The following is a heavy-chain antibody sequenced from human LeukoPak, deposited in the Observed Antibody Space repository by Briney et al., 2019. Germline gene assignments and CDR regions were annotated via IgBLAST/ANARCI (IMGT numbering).Heavy chain of an antibody. V-gene: IGHV1-46*01. CDR1: GYTFTSYD. Sequence: ASVKVSCKASGYTFTSYDMHWVRQAPGQGLEWMGIINPSGGCTSYAQIFQGRVTMTRDTSTSTVYMGLSSLRSEDTAVYYCARGGSSWYRGSFQHWGQGTLVTVSS. CDR3: ARGGSSWYRGSFQH. CDR2: INPSGGCT. D-gene: IGHD6-13*01. J-gene: IGHJ1*01.